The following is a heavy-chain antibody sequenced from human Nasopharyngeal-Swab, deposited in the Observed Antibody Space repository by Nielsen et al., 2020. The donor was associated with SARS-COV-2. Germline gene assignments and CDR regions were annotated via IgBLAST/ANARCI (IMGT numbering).Heavy chain of an antibody. V-gene: IGHV3-33*01. CDR3: ARMGTYYYDLLYGMDV. CDR2: IWYDGSNK. D-gene: IGHD3-22*01. CDR1: GFTFSSYG. J-gene: IGHJ6*02. Sequence: GESLKISWAASGFTFSSYGMHWDRQAPGKGLEWVAVIWYDGSNKYYADSVKGRFTISRDNSKNTLYLQMNSLRAEDTAVYYCARMGTYYYDLLYGMDVWGQGTTVTVSS.